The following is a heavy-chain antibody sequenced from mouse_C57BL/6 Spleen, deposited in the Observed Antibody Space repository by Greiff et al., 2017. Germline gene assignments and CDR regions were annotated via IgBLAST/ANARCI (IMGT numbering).Heavy chain of an antibody. CDR2: ISSGSSTI. J-gene: IGHJ1*03. CDR3: SRGVYYCSSPYWYFDV. V-gene: IGHV5-17*01. D-gene: IGHD1-1*01. Sequence: EVMLVESGGGLVKPGGSLKLSCAASGFTFSDYGMHWVRQAPEKGLEWVAYISSGSSTIYYADTVKGRFTISRENAKNTLFLQMTSLRSEDTAMYDCSRGVYYCSSPYWYFDVWGTGTTVTVSS. CDR1: GFTFSDYG.